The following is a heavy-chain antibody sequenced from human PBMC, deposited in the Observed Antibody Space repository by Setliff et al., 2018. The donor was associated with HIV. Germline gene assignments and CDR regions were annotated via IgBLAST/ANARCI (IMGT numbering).Heavy chain of an antibody. CDR3: AYSGRQLRGPYFDF. D-gene: IGHD1-1*01. CDR2: IYWNNNK. V-gene: IGHV2-5*01. Sequence: SGPTLVIPTQTLTLTCTFSGLSLSTSGVGVGWIRQSPGKALEWLAFIYWNNNKHYSTSLKSRLTVTKDTSKNRVVFTMTNMDPVDTATYYCAYSGRQLRGPYFDFWGQGTPVTVSS. CDR1: GLSLSTSGVG. J-gene: IGHJ4*02.